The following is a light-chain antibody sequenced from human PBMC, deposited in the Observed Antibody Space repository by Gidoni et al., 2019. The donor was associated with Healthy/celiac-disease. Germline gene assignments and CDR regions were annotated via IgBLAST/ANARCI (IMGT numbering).Light chain of an antibody. V-gene: IGKV1-6*01. J-gene: IGKJ1*01. CDR3: LQDYNYPWT. CDR1: QGIRND. Sequence: AIQMTQSPSSLSASVGYRVTITCRASQGIRNDLVWYQQKPGKAPKLLIYAASSLQSGVPSRFSGSGSGTDFTLTISSLQPEDFATYYCLQDYNYPWTFGQGTKVEIK. CDR2: AAS.